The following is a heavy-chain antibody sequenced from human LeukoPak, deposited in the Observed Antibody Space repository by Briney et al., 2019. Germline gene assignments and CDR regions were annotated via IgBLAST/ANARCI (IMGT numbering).Heavy chain of an antibody. V-gene: IGHV1-69*04. Sequence: SVKVSCKASGGTFSSYAISWVRQAPGQGLEWMGRIIPILGIANYAQKFQGRVTITADKSTSTAYMELSSLRSEDTAVYYCARAVVIASGAFDIWGQGTMVTVSS. D-gene: IGHD2-21*01. CDR1: GGTFSSYA. CDR3: ARAVVIASGAFDI. J-gene: IGHJ3*02. CDR2: IIPILGIA.